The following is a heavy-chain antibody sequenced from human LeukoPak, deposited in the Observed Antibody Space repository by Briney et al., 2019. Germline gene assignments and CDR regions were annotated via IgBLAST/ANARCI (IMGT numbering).Heavy chain of an antibody. Sequence: GGSPRLSCAASGFTVSSNYMSWVRQAPGKGLEWVSVIYSGGSTYYADSVKGRFTISRDNSKNTLYLQMSSLRAEDTAVYYCAREKYGDYNYYYYGMDVWGQGTTVTVSS. V-gene: IGHV3-53*01. CDR1: GFTVSSNY. D-gene: IGHD4-17*01. J-gene: IGHJ6*02. CDR3: AREKYGDYNYYYYGMDV. CDR2: IYSGGST.